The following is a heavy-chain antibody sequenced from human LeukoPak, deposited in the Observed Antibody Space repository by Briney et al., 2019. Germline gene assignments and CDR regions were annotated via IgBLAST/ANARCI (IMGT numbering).Heavy chain of an antibody. CDR2: ISWDGGST. CDR3: AKDSGDIVVVPANYGMDV. J-gene: IGHJ6*02. V-gene: IGHV3-43*01. CDR1: GFTFSTYW. D-gene: IGHD2-2*01. Sequence: GGSLRLSCAASGFTFSTYWMHWVRQAPGKGLMWVSLISWDGGSTYYADSVKGRFTISRDNSKNSLYLQMNSLRTEDTALYYCAKDSGDIVVVPANYGMDVWGQGTTVTVSS.